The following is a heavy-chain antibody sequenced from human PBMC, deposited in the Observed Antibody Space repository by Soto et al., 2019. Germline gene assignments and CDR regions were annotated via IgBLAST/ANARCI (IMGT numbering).Heavy chain of an antibody. D-gene: IGHD3-9*01. CDR2: IIPIFGTA. CDR1: GGTFSSYA. Sequence: ASVKVSCKASGGTFSSYAISWVRQAPGQGLEWMGGIIPIFGTANYAQKFQGRVTITADESTSTAYMELSSLRSEDTAVYYCAREGLRYFDWFRYPFDYWGQGTLVTVSS. J-gene: IGHJ4*02. CDR3: AREGLRYFDWFRYPFDY. V-gene: IGHV1-69*13.